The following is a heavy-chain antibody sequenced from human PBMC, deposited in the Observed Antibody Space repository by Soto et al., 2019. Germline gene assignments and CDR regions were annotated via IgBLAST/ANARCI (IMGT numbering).Heavy chain of an antibody. Sequence: SETLSLTCTVSGGSISSGGYYWSWIRQHPGKGLEWIGYTYYSGSTYYNPSLKSRVTISVDTSKNQFSLKLSSVTAADTAVYYCARDIVVVVAAQPTAQYNWFDPWGQGTLVTVSS. CDR2: TYYSGST. V-gene: IGHV4-31*03. D-gene: IGHD2-15*01. CDR1: GGSISSGGYY. J-gene: IGHJ5*02. CDR3: ARDIVVVVAAQPTAQYNWFDP.